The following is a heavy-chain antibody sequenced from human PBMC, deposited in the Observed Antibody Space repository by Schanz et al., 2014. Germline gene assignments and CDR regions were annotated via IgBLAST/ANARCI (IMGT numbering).Heavy chain of an antibody. V-gene: IGHV1-8*02. CDR1: GYTFSTYV. Sequence: QVQLVQSGAEVKKPGASVKVSCKASGYTFSTYVVVCVRQAPGQGLEWLGWMNPNSGNPGFAQKFRGRVTMTRNTSMSTAYIELHILTSEDTAVYYCARGRTFDYWGQGTLVTVSS. CDR2: MNPNSGNP. CDR3: ARGRTFDY. J-gene: IGHJ4*02.